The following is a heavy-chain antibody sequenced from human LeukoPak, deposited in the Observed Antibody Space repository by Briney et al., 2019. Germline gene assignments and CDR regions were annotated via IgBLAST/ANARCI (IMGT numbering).Heavy chain of an antibody. J-gene: IGHJ4*02. CDR3: ARDLATVKAGPDY. Sequence: GGSLRLSCAASGFTFSSYSMNWVRQAPGKGLEWVSSISSSSSYIYYADSVKGRFTISRDNPKNSLYLQMNSLRAEDTALYYCARDLATVKAGPDYWGQGTLVSVSS. CDR2: ISSSSSYI. D-gene: IGHD4-11*01. CDR1: GFTFSSYS. V-gene: IGHV3-21*01.